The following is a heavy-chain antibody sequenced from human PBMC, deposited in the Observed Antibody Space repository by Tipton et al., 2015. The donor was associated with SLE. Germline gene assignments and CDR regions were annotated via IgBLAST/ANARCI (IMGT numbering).Heavy chain of an antibody. CDR2: ISYSGST. V-gene: IGHV4-39*07. D-gene: IGHD6-13*01. CDR1: GGSISSSSSY. CDR3: ARDSSEGHSWFDY. J-gene: IGHJ4*02. Sequence: TLSLTCTVSGGSISSSSSYWGWIRQPPGKGLEWIGSISYSGSTYYNPSLKSRVTISVDTSKNQFSLKLSSVTAADTAVYYCARDSSEGHSWFDYWGQGTLVTFSS.